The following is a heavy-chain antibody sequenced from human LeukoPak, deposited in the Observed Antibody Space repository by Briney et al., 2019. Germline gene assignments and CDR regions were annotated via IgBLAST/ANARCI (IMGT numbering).Heavy chain of an antibody. CDR1: GFTVSSNY. Sequence: GGSLRLSCAASGFTVSSNYMSWVRQAPGKGLEWVSVIYSGGSTYYADSVKCRFTISRDNSKNTLYLQMNSLRAEDTAVYYCAILYDSSGYYAFDIWGQGTMVTVSS. V-gene: IGHV3-53*01. CDR3: AILYDSSGYYAFDI. D-gene: IGHD3-22*01. CDR2: IYSGGST. J-gene: IGHJ3*02.